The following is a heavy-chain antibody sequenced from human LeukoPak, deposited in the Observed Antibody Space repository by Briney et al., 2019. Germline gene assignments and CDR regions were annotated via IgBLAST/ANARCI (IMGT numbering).Heavy chain of an antibody. CDR3: ARGYYDSSGYPSAEYFQH. CDR1: GGSISSYY. J-gene: IGHJ1*01. D-gene: IGHD3-22*01. V-gene: IGHV4-4*07. CDR2: IYTSGST. Sequence: PSETLSLTRTVSGGSISSYYWSWIRQPAGKGLEWIGRIYTSGSTNYNPSLKSRVTMSVDTSKNQFSLKLSSVTAADTAVYYCARGYYDSSGYPSAEYFQHWGQGTLVTVSS.